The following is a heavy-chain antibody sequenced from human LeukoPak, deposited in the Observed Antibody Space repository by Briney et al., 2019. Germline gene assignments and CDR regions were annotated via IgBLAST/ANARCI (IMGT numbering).Heavy chain of an antibody. D-gene: IGHD3-10*01. CDR2: INPNSGGT. CDR1: GYTFSRYY. V-gene: IGHV1-2*02. CDR3: ASGDRVTMLRGGNIGYFDY. Sequence: ASVKVSCKASGYTFSRYYMHGVRQAPGQGLEWMGWINPNSGGTDYAQKFQGRITMTRDTSISTAYMELSRLRFDDTAVYYCASGDRVTMLRGGNIGYFDYWGQGTLVTVSS. J-gene: IGHJ4*02.